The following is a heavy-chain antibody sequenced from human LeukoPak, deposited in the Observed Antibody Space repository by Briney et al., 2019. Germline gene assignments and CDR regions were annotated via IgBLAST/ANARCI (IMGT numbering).Heavy chain of an antibody. J-gene: IGHJ4*02. CDR1: GFTVSNNY. CDR3: AKLRSGGPAAGNY. D-gene: IGHD6-13*01. CDR2: IYSGGST. V-gene: IGHV3-53*01. Sequence: PGGSLRLSCAASGFTVSNNYMSWARQAPGKGLEWVSVIYSGGSTYYADSVKGRSTISRDNSKNTVYLQMNSLRAEDTAVYYCAKLRSGGPAAGNYWGQGTLVTVSS.